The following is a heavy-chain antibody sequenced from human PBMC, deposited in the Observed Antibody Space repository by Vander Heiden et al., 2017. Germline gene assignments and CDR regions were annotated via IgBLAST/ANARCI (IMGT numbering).Heavy chain of an antibody. D-gene: IGHD3-16*01. CDR1: GCTFRRYA. CDR3: ARVFGGGAFDI. Sequence: QVQLVEAGGGVVEPGWWLSLPCAATGCTFRRYAMDGVGQAPGKGQEWVAVISYDGSNKYYADSVKCRFTISRDNSKNTLYLQMNSLRAEDTAVYYCARVFGGGAFDIWGQGTMVTVSS. CDR2: ISYDGSNK. V-gene: IGHV3-30-3*01. J-gene: IGHJ3*02.